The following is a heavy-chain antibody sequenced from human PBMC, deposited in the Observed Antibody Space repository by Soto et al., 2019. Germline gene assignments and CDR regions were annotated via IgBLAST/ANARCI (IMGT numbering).Heavy chain of an antibody. Sequence: GGSLRLSCAASGFSFTNFAMSWVRQAPGKGLEWVAGIGASGDITWYADSVKGRLSISRDNSKNTLYLQLNSLRFEDTAVYYCAKDDFTDRGDDYFDYWGPGTLVTV. V-gene: IGHV3-23*01. CDR1: GFSFTNFA. J-gene: IGHJ4*02. CDR3: AKDDFTDRGDDYFDY. CDR2: IGASGDIT. D-gene: IGHD2-21*02.